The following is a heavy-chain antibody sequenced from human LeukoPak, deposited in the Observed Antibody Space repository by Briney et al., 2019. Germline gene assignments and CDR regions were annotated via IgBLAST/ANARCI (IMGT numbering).Heavy chain of an antibody. CDR3: ARGPDYYDSSACPIRSFDR. Sequence: SETVSLTCAVYGGSFSVYHWSWIRHPPGRGLEWIGEMNHSGSTNYNPSLKSRVTISVDTSKNQFSLKLSSVTAADTAVYYCARGPDYYDSSACPIRSFDRWGQGTLVTVSS. J-gene: IGHJ5*02. CDR2: MNHSGST. CDR1: GGSFSVYH. D-gene: IGHD3-22*01. V-gene: IGHV4-34*01.